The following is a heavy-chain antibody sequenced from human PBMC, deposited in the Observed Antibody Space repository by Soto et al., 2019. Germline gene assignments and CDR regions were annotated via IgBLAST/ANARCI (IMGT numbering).Heavy chain of an antibody. Sequence: QVQLVQSGAEVKEPGDSVRVSCEASGYTFTDYYIHWVRQAPGQGLEWRGCINPEFGDTTYAQDSQGRLTLTRDMSISAVYMELCRLTSADTAIYYCARNMDYYYGPGSGNGHGVWGQGTAVNVFS. V-gene: IGHV1-2*02. CDR2: INPEFGDT. D-gene: IGHD3-10*01. CDR3: ARNMDYYYGPGSGNGHGV. J-gene: IGHJ6*02. CDR1: GYTFTDYY.